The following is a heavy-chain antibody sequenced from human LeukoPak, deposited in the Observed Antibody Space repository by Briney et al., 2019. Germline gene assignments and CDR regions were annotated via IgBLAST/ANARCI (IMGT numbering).Heavy chain of an antibody. CDR1: GYTCTSYG. Sequence: ASVKVSCKAAGYTCTSYGISWARQAPGQGLEGMVWISAYNGNTNYAQKLQGRVTMTTDTSTSTAYMELRSLRSDDTAVYYCARVRLGYCSSTSCYLTDYYYYYYMDVWGKGTTVTVSS. V-gene: IGHV1-18*01. D-gene: IGHD2-2*01. CDR2: ISAYNGNT. J-gene: IGHJ6*03. CDR3: ARVRLGYCSSTSCYLTDYYYYYYMDV.